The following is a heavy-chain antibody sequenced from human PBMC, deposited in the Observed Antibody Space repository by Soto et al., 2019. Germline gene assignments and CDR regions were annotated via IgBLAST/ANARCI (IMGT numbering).Heavy chain of an antibody. CDR3: ARGGYGSGSRD. CDR2: IYYSGDT. V-gene: IGHV4-31*03. Sequence: QVQLQESGPGLVKPSQTLSLTCTVSGASINSGGYYWSWIRQHPGKGLEWIGYIYYSGDTYLNPSLKSRVTISIDASKNHFSLNLSSVTAADTAVYFCARGGYGSGSRDWGQGTLVSVSS. CDR1: GASINSGGYY. D-gene: IGHD3-10*01. J-gene: IGHJ4*02.